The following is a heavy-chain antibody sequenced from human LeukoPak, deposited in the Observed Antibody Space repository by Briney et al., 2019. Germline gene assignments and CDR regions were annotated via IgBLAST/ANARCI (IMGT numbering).Heavy chain of an antibody. V-gene: IGHV4-39*07. CDR1: GGSISSSDYY. CDR2: IYYSVTT. CDR3: ARAVTIFGVVHRSRLKAFDI. Sequence: SETLSLTCTVSGGSISSSDYYWGWIRQPPGKGLEWIGSIYYSVTTYYNPSLKSRVTISVDTSKNQFSLKLNSVTAADTAVYYCARAVTIFGVVHRSRLKAFDIWGQGTMVTVSS. D-gene: IGHD3-3*01. J-gene: IGHJ3*02.